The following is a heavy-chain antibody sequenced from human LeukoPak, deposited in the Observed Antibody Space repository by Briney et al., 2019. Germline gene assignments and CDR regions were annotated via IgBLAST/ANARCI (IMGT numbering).Heavy chain of an antibody. D-gene: IGHD3-10*01. Sequence: PGGSLRLSCAASGFTFSSYSMNWVRQAPGKGLEWVSSISSSSSYIYYADSVKGRFTISRDNAKNPLYLQMNSLRAEDTAVYYCARGLWFGELSLGYWGQGTLVTVSS. CDR2: ISSSSSYI. V-gene: IGHV3-21*01. CDR1: GFTFSSYS. J-gene: IGHJ4*02. CDR3: ARGLWFGELSLGY.